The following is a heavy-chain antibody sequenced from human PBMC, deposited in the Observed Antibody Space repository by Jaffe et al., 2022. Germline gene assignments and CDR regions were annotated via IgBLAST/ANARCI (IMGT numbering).Heavy chain of an antibody. D-gene: IGHD3-3*01. CDR2: IYNSGGS. CDR3: ARAGVNTIFGVVIIPQDYYYMDV. J-gene: IGHJ6*03. Sequence: QVQLQESGPGLVKPSETLSLTCTVSGGSISNYYWSWIRQPPGKGLEWIGYIYNSGGSSYNPSLKSRVTISVDTSKNQFSLKLSSVTAADTAVYYCARAGVNTIFGVVIIPQDYYYMDVWGKGTTVTVSS. CDR1: GGSISNYY. V-gene: IGHV4-59*01.